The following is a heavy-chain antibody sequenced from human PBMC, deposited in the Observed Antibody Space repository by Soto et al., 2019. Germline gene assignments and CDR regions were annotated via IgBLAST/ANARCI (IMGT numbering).Heavy chain of an antibody. J-gene: IGHJ6*02. V-gene: IGHV5-51*01. D-gene: IGHD1-26*01. Sequence: GESLKISCKGSGYSFTSYWIGWVRQMPGKGLEWMGIIYPGDSDTRYSPSFQGQVTISADKSISTAYLQWSSLKASDTAMYYCASAVSGSYYYYYGMDVWGQGTTATVSS. CDR1: GYSFTSYW. CDR3: ASAVSGSYYYYYGMDV. CDR2: IYPGDSDT.